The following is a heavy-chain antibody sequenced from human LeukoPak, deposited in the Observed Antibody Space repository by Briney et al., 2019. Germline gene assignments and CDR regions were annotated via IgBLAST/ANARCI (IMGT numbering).Heavy chain of an antibody. CDR2: INHSGST. CDR3: ARGLTYYYGSSGYFGHATLYYFDY. V-gene: IGHV4-34*01. J-gene: IGHJ4*02. Sequence: PSETLSLTCAAYGGSFSGYYWSWIRQPPGKGLEWIGEINHSGSTNYNPSLKSRVTISVDTSKNQFSLKLSSVTAADTDVYFCARGLTYYYGSSGYFGHATLYYFDYWGQGTLVTVSS. CDR1: GGSFSGYY. D-gene: IGHD3-22*01.